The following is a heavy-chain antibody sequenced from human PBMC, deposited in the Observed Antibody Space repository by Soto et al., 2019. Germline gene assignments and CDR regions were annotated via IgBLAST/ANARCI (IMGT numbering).Heavy chain of an antibody. Sequence: PSETMSLTCTVSAGSRSSGVYYCSWIRHHPGKGLEWIGYIYYSGSTYYNTSLKCRVTISVDTSKNQFSLKLSSVTAADTAVYYCARDLDPTRRGDYYYYGMDVWGQGTTVTVSS. CDR3: ARDLDPTRRGDYYYYGMDV. D-gene: IGHD3-3*01. CDR1: AGSRSSGVYY. V-gene: IGHV4-31*03. J-gene: IGHJ6*02. CDR2: IYYSGST.